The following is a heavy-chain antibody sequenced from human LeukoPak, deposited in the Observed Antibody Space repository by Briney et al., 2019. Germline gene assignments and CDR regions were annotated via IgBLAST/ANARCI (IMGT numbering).Heavy chain of an antibody. CDR3: ARVPTRGYYYDSSGYYYVS. J-gene: IGHJ5*02. D-gene: IGHD3-22*01. CDR1: GYTFTGYY. CDR2: INPNSGGT. Sequence: ASVKVSCKASGYTFTGYYMHWVRQAPGQGLERMGRINPNSGGTNYAQKFQGRVTMTRDTSISTAYMELSRLRSDDTAVYYCARVPTRGYYYDSSGYYYVSWGQGTLVTVSS. V-gene: IGHV1-2*06.